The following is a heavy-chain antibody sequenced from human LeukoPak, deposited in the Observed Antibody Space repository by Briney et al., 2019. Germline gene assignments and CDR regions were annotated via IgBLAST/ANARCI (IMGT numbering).Heavy chain of an antibody. CDR3: ARGRGGFTMVRGVMGPFAFDI. D-gene: IGHD3-10*01. Sequence: SETLSLTCAVYGGSFSGYYWSWIRQPPGKGLEWIGEINHSGSTNYNPSLKSRVTISVDTSKNQFSLKLSSVTAADTAAYYCARGRGGFTMVRGVMGPFAFDIWGQGTMVTVSS. CDR2: INHSGST. CDR1: GGSFSGYY. V-gene: IGHV4-34*01. J-gene: IGHJ3*02.